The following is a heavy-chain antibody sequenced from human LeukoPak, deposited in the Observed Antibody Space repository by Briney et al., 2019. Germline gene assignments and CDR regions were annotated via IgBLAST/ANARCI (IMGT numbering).Heavy chain of an antibody. CDR3: ARDPDDYGDDGWFDP. V-gene: IGHV1-2*02. CDR1: GYTFTGYY. D-gene: IGHD4-17*01. CDR2: ISPNSGGT. J-gene: IGHJ5*02. Sequence: ASVKVSCKASGYTFTGYYMHWVRQAPGQGLEWLGWISPNSGGTNYAQKFQGRVTMTRDTSISTAYMELSRLRSDDTAVYYCARDPDDYGDDGWFDPWGQGTLVTVSS.